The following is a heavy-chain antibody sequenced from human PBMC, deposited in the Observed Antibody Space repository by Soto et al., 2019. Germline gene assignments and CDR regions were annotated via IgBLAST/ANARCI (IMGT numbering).Heavy chain of an antibody. D-gene: IGHD2-8*01. Sequence: QVQLQESGPGLVKPSETLSLTCTVSGGSISSYYWSWIRQPRGKRLEWIGYIYYNGSTNYSPSLNSRDTISVVTSKNQSSLMLSSVTAADTAVYYCARRWHFVNGGYDWYFDLWGRGTLVTVSS. CDR2: IYYNGST. CDR1: GGSISSYY. V-gene: IGHV4-59*08. J-gene: IGHJ2*01. CDR3: ARRWHFVNGGYDWYFDL.